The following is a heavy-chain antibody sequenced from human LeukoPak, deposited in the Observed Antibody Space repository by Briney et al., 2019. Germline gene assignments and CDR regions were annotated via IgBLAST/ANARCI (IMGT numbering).Heavy chain of an antibody. CDR3: ARGSGSYGDSYYYGMDV. Sequence: GESLQISFKGSGYSFTTYWIAWVRPMPGKGLEWMGIIYPDDSDTRYSPSFQGQVTLSADKSISTAYLQWSSLKASDTAMFYCARGSGSYGDSYYYGMDVWGQGTTVTVSS. CDR1: GYSFTTYW. CDR2: IYPDDSDT. V-gene: IGHV5-51*01. J-gene: IGHJ6*02. D-gene: IGHD1-26*01.